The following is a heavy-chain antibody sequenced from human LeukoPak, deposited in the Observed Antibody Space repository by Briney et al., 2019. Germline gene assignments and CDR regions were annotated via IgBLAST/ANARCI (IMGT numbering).Heavy chain of an antibody. D-gene: IGHD3-9*01. CDR3: ARRGDILTDYAFDY. V-gene: IGHV4-39*01. J-gene: IGHJ4*02. CDR1: GGSITSNSHH. CDR2: IYYSGTT. Sequence: PSETLSLTCTVSGGSITSNSHHWDWIRQAPGKGLEWIVNIYYSGTTSYNPCRQSRVSISVDTSKNQFSLRLSSVTAADTAVYYCARRGDILTDYAFDYWGQGTLVTVSS.